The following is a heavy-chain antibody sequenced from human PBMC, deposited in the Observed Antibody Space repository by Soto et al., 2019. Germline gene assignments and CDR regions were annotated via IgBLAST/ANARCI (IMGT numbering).Heavy chain of an antibody. D-gene: IGHD4-17*01. CDR1: GFTFDDYT. Sequence: EVQLVESGGGLVQPGRSLRLSCAASGFTFDDYTMHWVRQAPGKGLEWVSGISWNSGTIAYADSVKGRFTISRDNAKNSLYLQMNSLRSEDTALYYCAKDVPSVTRGGYFDNWGQGTLVTVSS. V-gene: IGHV3-9*01. J-gene: IGHJ4*02. CDR2: ISWNSGTI. CDR3: AKDVPSVTRGGYFDN.